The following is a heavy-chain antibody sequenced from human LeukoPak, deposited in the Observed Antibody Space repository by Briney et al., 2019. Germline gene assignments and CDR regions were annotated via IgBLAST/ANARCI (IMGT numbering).Heavy chain of an antibody. CDR3: ARDPHNANHGASDYYYMDV. CDR1: GSTFSSYN. Sequence: RGSLRLSCAASGSTFSSYNMNWVPHAPAQGLAWVSSITISSSYTFSADSVKGRFTISRDNATNSLHLIRNSLKPYKSAPYYSARDPHNANHGASDYYYMDVWAKGTPVTISS. CDR2: ITISSSYT. J-gene: IGHJ6*03. D-gene: IGHD1-14*01. V-gene: IGHV3-21*01.